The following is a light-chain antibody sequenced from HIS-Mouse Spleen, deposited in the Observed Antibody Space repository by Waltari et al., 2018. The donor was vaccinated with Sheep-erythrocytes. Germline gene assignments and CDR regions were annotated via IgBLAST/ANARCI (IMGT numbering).Light chain of an antibody. J-gene: IGKJ4*01. CDR2: KAF. CDR1: QSISSW. V-gene: IGKV1-5*03. CDR3: QQYNSYSPPT. Sequence: DIQMTQSPSTLSASVGDRVTITCRASQSISSWLAWYQQKPGKAPKLLIYKAFSLESGVPSRFSGSGSATEFTLTISILQPDDLATYYCQQYNSYSPPTFGVGAKVDIK.